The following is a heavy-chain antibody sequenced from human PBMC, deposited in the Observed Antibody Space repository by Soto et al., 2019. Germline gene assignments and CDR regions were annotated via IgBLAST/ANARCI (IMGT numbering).Heavy chain of an antibody. Sequence: SVKVSCKASGGTFSSYAISWVRQAPGQGLEWMGGIIPIFGTANYAQKFQGRVTITADDSTSTAYMELSSQRSEDTAVYYCARGHMIVVVNPFDPWGQGTLVTVSS. CDR3: ARGHMIVVVNPFDP. J-gene: IGHJ5*02. V-gene: IGHV1-69*13. CDR2: IIPIFGTA. D-gene: IGHD3-22*01. CDR1: GGTFSSYA.